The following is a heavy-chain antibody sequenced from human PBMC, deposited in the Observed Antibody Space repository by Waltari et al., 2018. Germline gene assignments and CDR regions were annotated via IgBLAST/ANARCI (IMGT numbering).Heavy chain of an antibody. J-gene: IGHJ6*02. CDR2: IYYSGST. CDR1: GGSISSYY. D-gene: IGHD3-9*01. V-gene: IGHV4-59*01. CDR3: ARDRKDYDILTGSYYYYGMDV. Sequence: QVQLQESGPGLVKPSETLSLTCTVSGGSISSYYWSWIRQPPGKGLEWIGYIYYSGSTNYNPSLKSRVTISVDTSKNQFSLKLSSVTAADTAVYYCARDRKDYDILTGSYYYYGMDVWGQGTTVTVSS.